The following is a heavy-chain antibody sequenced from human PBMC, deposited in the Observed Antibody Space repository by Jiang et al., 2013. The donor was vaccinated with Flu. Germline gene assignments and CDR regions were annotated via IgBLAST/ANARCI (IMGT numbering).Heavy chain of an antibody. CDR2: IIPILGIA. D-gene: IGHD1-26*01. J-gene: IGHJ4*02. CDR3: ARALRGVGATLGY. CDR1: GGTFSSYA. V-gene: IGHV1-69*04. Sequence: SGAEVKKPGSSVKVSCKASGGTFSSYAISWVRQAPGQGLEWMGRIIPILGIANYAQKFQGRVTITADKSTSTAYMELSSLRSEDTAVYYCARALRGVGATLGYWGQGTLVTVSS.